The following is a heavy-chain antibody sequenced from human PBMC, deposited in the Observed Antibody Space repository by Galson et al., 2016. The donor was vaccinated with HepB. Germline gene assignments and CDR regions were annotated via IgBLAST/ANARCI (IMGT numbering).Heavy chain of an antibody. CDR3: SRDPHRYALQL. CDR1: GFTFSSYG. CDR2: ISYDGSNK. Sequence: SLRLSCAASGFTFSSYGMHWVRQAPGKGLEWVAVISYDGSNKYYADSVKGRFTISRDNSKNTLYLQLDSLRAEDTAVYYCSRDPHRYALQLWGQGTLVTVSS. D-gene: IGHD2-2*01. J-gene: IGHJ1*01. V-gene: IGHV3-30*03.